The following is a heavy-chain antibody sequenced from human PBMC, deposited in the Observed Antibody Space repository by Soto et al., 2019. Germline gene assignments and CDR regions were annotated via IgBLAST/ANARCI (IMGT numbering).Heavy chain of an antibody. D-gene: IGHD2-15*01. V-gene: IGHV4-34*01. CDR3: ARDGYCSGGSCYLYYFDY. CDR1: GGSFSGYY. Sequence: QVQLQQWGAGLLKPSETLSLTCAVYGGSFSGYYWSWIRQPPGKGLEWIGEINHSGSTNYNPSLKSRVTISVDTSKNQFSLKLSSVTAADTAVYYCARDGYCSGGSCYLYYFDYWGQGTLVTVSS. J-gene: IGHJ4*02. CDR2: INHSGST.